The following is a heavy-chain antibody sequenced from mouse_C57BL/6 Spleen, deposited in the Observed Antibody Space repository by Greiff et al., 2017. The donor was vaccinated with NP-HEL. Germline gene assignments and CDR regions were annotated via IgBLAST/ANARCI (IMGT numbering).Heavy chain of an antibody. J-gene: IGHJ4*01. CDR2: IYPGDGDT. Sequence: VQLQQSGPELVKPGASVKISCKASGYAFSSSWMNWVKQRPGKGLEWIGRIYPGDGDTNYNGKFKGKATLTADKSSSTAYMQLSSLTSEDSAVYFCARVGDSSYAMDYWGQGTSVTVSS. D-gene: IGHD3-3*01. V-gene: IGHV1-82*01. CDR3: ARVGDSSYAMDY. CDR1: GYAFSSSW.